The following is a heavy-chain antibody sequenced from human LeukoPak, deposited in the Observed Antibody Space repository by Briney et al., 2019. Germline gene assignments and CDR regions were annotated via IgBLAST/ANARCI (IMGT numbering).Heavy chain of an antibody. CDR1: GASSSRDDYF. CDR2: VSYSGTV. J-gene: IGHJ6*03. Sequence: SETLSLTCTVSGASSSRDDYFWGCIRQSPGKGLEWIASVSYSGTVYYYNPSLKSRVTISVDTSKNQFSLKLSSVTAADTAVYYCARVYSSSWGPRNYYYYMDVWGKGTTVTISS. CDR3: ARVYSSSWGPRNYYYYMDV. D-gene: IGHD6-13*01. V-gene: IGHV4-39*01.